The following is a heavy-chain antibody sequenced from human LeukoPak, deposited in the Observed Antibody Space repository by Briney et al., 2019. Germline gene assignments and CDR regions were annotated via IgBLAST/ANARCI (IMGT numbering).Heavy chain of an antibody. CDR1: GGSISSSSYY. CDR3: ARLDDSSGYSAYPLDY. V-gene: IGHV4-39*01. D-gene: IGHD3-22*01. Sequence: PSETLSLTCTVSGGSISSSSYYWGWIRQPPGKGLEWIGSIYYSGSTYYNPSLKSRVTISVDTSKNQFSLKLSSVTAADTAVYYCARLDDSSGYSAYPLDYWGQGTLVTVSS. CDR2: IYYSGST. J-gene: IGHJ4*02.